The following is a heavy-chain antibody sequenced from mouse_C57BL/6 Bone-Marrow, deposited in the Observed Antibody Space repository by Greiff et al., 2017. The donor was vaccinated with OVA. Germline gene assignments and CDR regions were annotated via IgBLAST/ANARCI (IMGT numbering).Heavy chain of an antibody. J-gene: IGHJ2*01. V-gene: IGHV1-26*01. CDR3: VKTQLGRFDY. Sequence: VQLQQSGPELVKPGASVKISCKASGYTFTDYYMNWVKQSHGKSLEWIGDINPNNGGTSYNQKFKGKATLTVDKSSSTAYMELRSLTSEDSAVYYCVKTQLGRFDYWGQGTTLTVSS. CDR1: GYTFTDYY. D-gene: IGHD4-1*02. CDR2: INPNNGGT.